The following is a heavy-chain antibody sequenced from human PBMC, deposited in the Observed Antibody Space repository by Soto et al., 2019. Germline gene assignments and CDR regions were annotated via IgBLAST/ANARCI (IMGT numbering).Heavy chain of an antibody. CDR3: ARERNTDTARVTYFDY. CDR1: GGSISSYY. V-gene: IGHV4-4*07. Sequence: SETLSLTCTVSGGSISSYYWSWIRQPAGKGLEWIGRIYTSGSTNYNPSLKSRVTMSVDTSKHQFSLKLSSVTAADTAVYYCARERNTDTARVTYFDYWGQGTMVTVYS. D-gene: IGHD5-18*01. CDR2: IYTSGST. J-gene: IGHJ4*02.